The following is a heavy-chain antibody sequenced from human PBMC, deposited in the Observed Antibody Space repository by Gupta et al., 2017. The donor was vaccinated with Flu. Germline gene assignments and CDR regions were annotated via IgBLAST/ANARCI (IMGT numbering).Heavy chain of an antibody. V-gene: IGHV3-23*01. CDR1: GFTFSNYA. Sequence: GFTFSNYAMTWVRQAAGKGLEWVSAISGGGDGTYYADSVKGRFTISRDNSKNTLYLQMNSLKAEDTAVYYCAKDPNSRWYIGSFDPWGQGTLVTVSS. CDR2: ISGGGDGT. D-gene: IGHD6-13*01. J-gene: IGHJ5*02. CDR3: AKDPNSRWYIGSFDP.